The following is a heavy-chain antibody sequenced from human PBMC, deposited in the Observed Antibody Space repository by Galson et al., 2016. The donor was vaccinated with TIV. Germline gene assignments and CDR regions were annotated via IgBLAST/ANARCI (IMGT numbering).Heavy chain of an antibody. CDR3: ARDGLDMTTALALPDY. CDR2: VNPMSGDT. J-gene: IGHJ4*02. D-gene: IGHD3/OR15-3a*01. Sequence: SVKVSCKASGYSFTDYYIHWVRQAPGQGFEWMGWVNPMSGDTNYAQKFQGRVAMTRDTSINTAYMELSRLRSDDTAVYYCARDGLDMTTALALPDYWGQGTLVTVSS. CDR1: GYSFTDYY. V-gene: IGHV1-2*02.